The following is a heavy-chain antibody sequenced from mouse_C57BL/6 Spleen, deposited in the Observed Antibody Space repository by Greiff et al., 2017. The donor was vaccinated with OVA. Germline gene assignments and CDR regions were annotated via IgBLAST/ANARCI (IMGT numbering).Heavy chain of an antibody. CDR2: IDPSDSYT. CDR3: ARAYYDSRGFAY. D-gene: IGHD1-1*01. CDR1: GYTFTSYW. J-gene: IGHJ3*01. Sequence: QVQLQQPGAELVMPGASVKLSCKASGYTFTSYWMHWVKQRPGQGLEWIGEIDPSDSYTNYNQKFKGKSTLTVDKSSSTAYMQLSSLTSEDSAVYYCARAYYDSRGFAYWGQGTLVTVSA. V-gene: IGHV1-69*01.